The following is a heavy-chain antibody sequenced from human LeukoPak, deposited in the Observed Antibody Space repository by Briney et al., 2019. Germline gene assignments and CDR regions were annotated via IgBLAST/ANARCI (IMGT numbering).Heavy chain of an antibody. J-gene: IGHJ1*01. V-gene: IGHV3-7*01. CDR3: ATGGALGGYFQY. Sequence: GGSLRLSCAVSGFSFSSSSMSWVRQAPGKGLEWVAKMREDGTEKYYVDSVKGRFTISRDNAEKSLYLQMNSLRAEDTAIYYCATGGALGGYFQYWGQGTLVTVSS. D-gene: IGHD3-16*01. CDR2: MREDGTEK. CDR1: GFSFSSSS.